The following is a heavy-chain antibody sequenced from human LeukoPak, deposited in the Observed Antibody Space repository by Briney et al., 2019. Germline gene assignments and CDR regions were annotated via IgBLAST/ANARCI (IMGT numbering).Heavy chain of an antibody. CDR3: AKVDYDILTGYPTSYYYYYMDV. CDR2: ISGSASST. D-gene: IGHD3-9*01. V-gene: IGHV3-23*01. J-gene: IGHJ6*03. CDR1: GFTFSNYA. Sequence: GGSLRLSCAASGFTFSNYAMSWVRQAPGKGLEWVSAISGSASSTYHADSVKGRFTISRDNSKNTLYLQMNSLRAEDTAVYYCAKVDYDILTGYPTSYYYYYMDVWGKGTTVTISS.